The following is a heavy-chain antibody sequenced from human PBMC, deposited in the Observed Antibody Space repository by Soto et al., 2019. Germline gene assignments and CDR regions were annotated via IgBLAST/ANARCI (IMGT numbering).Heavy chain of an antibody. V-gene: IGHV1-3*01. D-gene: IGHD6-19*01. CDR3: ARAVAVPADFDY. CDR2: INAGNGNT. Sequence: ASVKVTCKACGYTFNGYAMHWVRQAPGQRLEWMGWINAGNGNTKYSQKFQGRVTITRDTSASTAYMELSSLRSEDTAVYYCARAVAVPADFDYWGQGPLVTVSS. J-gene: IGHJ4*02. CDR1: GYTFNGYA.